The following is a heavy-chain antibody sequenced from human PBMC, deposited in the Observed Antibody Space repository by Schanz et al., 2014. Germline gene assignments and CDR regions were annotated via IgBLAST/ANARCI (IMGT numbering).Heavy chain of an antibody. D-gene: IGHD1-1*01. CDR1: GFTFSSYA. Sequence: EVQLLESGGGLVQPGGSLRLSCAASGFTFSSYAMSWVRQAPGKGLLWVSSISGTGGDDTYYADSVKGRFTISRDNAENTLYLQMNSLRAEDTAVYFCARDRRNADLDYWGQGTLVTVSS. CDR3: ARDRRNADLDY. J-gene: IGHJ4*02. V-gene: IGHV3-23*01. CDR2: ISGTGGDDT.